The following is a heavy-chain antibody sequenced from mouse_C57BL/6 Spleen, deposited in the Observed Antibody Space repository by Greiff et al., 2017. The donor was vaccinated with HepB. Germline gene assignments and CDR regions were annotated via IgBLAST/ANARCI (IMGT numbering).Heavy chain of an antibody. D-gene: IGHD4-1*01. CDR3: ARHLGEGFYFDY. V-gene: IGHV5-12*01. CDR2: ISNGGGST. CDR1: GFTFSDYY. Sequence: EVKLVESGGGLVQPGGSLKLSCAASGFTFSDYYMYWVRQTPEKRLEWVAYISNGGGSTYYPDTVKGRFTISRDNAKNTLYLQMSRLKSEDTAMYYCARHLGEGFYFDYWGQGTTLTVSS. J-gene: IGHJ2*01.